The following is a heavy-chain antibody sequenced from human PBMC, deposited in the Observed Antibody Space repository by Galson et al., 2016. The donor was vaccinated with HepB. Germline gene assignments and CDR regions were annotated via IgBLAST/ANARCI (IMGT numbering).Heavy chain of an antibody. J-gene: IGHJ6*02. V-gene: IGHV3-30*03. CDR3: VRDPTWGYGMDV. CDR1: TFSNYG. CDR2: MSHDGNSQ. D-gene: IGHD3-16*01. Sequence: TFSNYGMHWVRQAPGKGLEWVALMSHDGNSQYYGDPVRGRFTVSRDISKNTLYLQMNSLSAEDTAVYYCVRDPTWGYGMDVWGQGTTVTVSS.